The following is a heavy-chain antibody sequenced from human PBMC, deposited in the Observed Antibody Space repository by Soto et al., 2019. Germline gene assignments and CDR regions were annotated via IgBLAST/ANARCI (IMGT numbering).Heavy chain of an antibody. CDR1: GGTFSRYA. V-gene: IGHV1-69*12. CDR3: ARHVPAAGYYYGMDV. J-gene: IGHJ6*02. Sequence: QVQLVRSGAEVKKPGSSVKVSCKASGGTFSRYAISWVRQAPGQGLEWMGGIIPIFGTANYAQKFQGRVTITADESTSTAYMELSSLRSEDTAVYSCARHVPAAGYYYGMDVWGQGTTVTVSS. CDR2: IIPIFGTA. D-gene: IGHD2-2*01.